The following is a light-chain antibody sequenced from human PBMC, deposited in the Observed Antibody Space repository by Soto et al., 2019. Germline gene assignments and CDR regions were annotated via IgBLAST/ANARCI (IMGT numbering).Light chain of an antibody. Sequence: AIQLTQSPYSLSASVGDRVTITCRASQGISSALAWYQQKPGKAPKLLIYDASSLESGVPSRFSGSGSGTEFTLTISSLQPEDFATYYCLQHNSYPRTFGQGTKVDIK. CDR2: DAS. CDR3: LQHNSYPRT. V-gene: IGKV1-13*02. CDR1: QGISSA. J-gene: IGKJ1*01.